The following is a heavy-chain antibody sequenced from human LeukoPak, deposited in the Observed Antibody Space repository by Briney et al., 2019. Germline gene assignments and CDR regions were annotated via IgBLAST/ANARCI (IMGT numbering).Heavy chain of an antibody. CDR3: ARDGGFDY. V-gene: IGHV3-7*01. CDR1: GFSFRNYW. Sequence: GGSLRLSCAASGFSFRNYWMGWVRQAPGKGLELVANTKPDGSAEYYADSVRGRFTASRDNANNLLYLQMNRLRAEDTAVYYCARDGGFDYWGQGTLLTVSS. CDR2: TKPDGSAE. D-gene: IGHD2-15*01. J-gene: IGHJ4*02.